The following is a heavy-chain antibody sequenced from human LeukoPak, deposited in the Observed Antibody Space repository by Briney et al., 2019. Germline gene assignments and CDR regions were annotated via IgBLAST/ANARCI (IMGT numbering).Heavy chain of an antibody. Sequence: KTSETLSLTCTVSGGSISSSSYYWGWIRQPPGKGLEWIGSIYYSGSTYYNPSLKSRVTISVDTSKNQFSLKLSSVTAADTAVYYCARGHCTSGSCSRWFDPWGQGTLVTVSS. V-gene: IGHV4-39*07. J-gene: IGHJ5*02. CDR3: ARGHCTSGSCSRWFDP. D-gene: IGHD2-15*01. CDR2: IYYSGST. CDR1: GGSISSSSYY.